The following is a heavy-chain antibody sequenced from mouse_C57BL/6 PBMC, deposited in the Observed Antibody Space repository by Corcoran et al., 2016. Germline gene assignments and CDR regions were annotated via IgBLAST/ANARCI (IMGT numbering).Heavy chain of an antibody. CDR1: GYTFTDYY. Sequence: QVQLQQSGPELVKPGASVKISCKASGYTFTDYYINWVKQRPGQGLEWIGWIFPGSGSTYYNEKFKGKATLTVDKSSSTAYMLLSSLTSEDSAVYFCARSGGGYYYGSSHYLDYCGQGTTLTVSS. CDR3: ARSGGGYYYGSSHYLDY. D-gene: IGHD1-1*01. CDR2: IFPGSGST. J-gene: IGHJ2*01. V-gene: IGHV1-75*01.